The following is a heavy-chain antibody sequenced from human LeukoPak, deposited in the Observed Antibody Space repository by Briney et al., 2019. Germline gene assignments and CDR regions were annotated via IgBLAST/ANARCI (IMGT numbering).Heavy chain of an antibody. Sequence: ASVKVSCKASGYTFNNNGISWVRQAPGQGLEWMGWISAYNGDTNYAQKLQGRVTMTTDTSTSTAYMELRSLRSDDTAVYYCARLDIVVVPTHNWFDPWGQGTLVTVSS. CDR3: ARLDIVVVPTHNWFDP. J-gene: IGHJ5*02. CDR1: GYTFNNNG. V-gene: IGHV1-18*01. D-gene: IGHD2-2*01. CDR2: ISAYNGDT.